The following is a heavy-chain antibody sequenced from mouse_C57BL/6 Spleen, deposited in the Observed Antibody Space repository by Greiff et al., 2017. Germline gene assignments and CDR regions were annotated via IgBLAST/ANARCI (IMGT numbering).Heavy chain of an antibody. D-gene: IGHD1-1*01. CDR2: IDPSDSET. CDR3: ARAARVYGSSLFDY. CDR1: GYTFTSYW. V-gene: IGHV1-52*01. J-gene: IGHJ2*01. Sequence: QVQLQQPGAELVRPGSSVKLSCKASGYTFTSYWMHWVKQRPIQGLEWIGNIDPSDSETHYNQKFKDKATLTVDKSSSTAYMQLSSLTSEDSAVYDCARAARVYGSSLFDYWGQGTTLTVSS.